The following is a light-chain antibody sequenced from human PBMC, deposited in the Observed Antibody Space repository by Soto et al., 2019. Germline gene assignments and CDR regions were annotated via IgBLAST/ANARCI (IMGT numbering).Light chain of an antibody. J-gene: IGKJ2*01. V-gene: IGKV3-20*01. Sequence: EIVLTQSPGTLSLSPGERATLSCRASQSVSSSYLAWYQQKPGQAPRLLIYDASRRATGIPDRFSGSGSGTDFTLTISRLEPEDFAVYHCQQYGSSLYTFGQGTKLEIK. CDR2: DAS. CDR3: QQYGSSLYT. CDR1: QSVSSSY.